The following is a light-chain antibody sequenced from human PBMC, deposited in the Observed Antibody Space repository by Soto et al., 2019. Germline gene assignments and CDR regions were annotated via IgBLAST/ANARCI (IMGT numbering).Light chain of an antibody. Sequence: IQMTQSPSTLSASVGDRVSITCRASQSISGWLAWYQQKPGKAPKLLIYDASTLESGVPSRFSGSGSGTEFTLTISSLQPDDFAVYYCQQRNDWPLTFGGGTKVEIK. V-gene: IGKV1-5*01. CDR1: QSISGW. CDR3: QQRNDWPLT. J-gene: IGKJ4*01. CDR2: DAS.